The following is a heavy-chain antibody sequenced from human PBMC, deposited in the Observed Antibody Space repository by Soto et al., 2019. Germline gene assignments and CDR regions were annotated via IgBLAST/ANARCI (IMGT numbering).Heavy chain of an antibody. J-gene: IGHJ6*02. Sequence: EVQLLESGGGLVQPGGSLRLSCAASGFTFSSYAMSWVRQAPGKGLEWVSAISGSGGSTYYADSVKGRFTISRDNSKNTLYLQMNSLRAEDTAVYYCAKDQGDRSGCSGYDPNYGMDVWGQGTTVTVSS. D-gene: IGHD5-12*01. CDR1: GFTFSSYA. CDR3: AKDQGDRSGCSGYDPNYGMDV. V-gene: IGHV3-23*01. CDR2: ISGSGGST.